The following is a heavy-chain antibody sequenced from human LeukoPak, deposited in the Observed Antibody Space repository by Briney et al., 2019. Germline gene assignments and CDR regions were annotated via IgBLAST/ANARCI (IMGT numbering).Heavy chain of an antibody. V-gene: IGHV4-34*01. CDR1: GGSFSGYY. J-gene: IGHJ6*04. D-gene: IGHD3-3*01. CDR2: INHSGSI. Sequence: SETLSLTCAVYGGSFSGYYWSWIRQPPGKGLEWIGEINHSGSINYNPSLKSRVTISVDTPKNQFSLKLSSVTAADTAVYYCARRSYNDFWSGPAGLDAWGKGTTVTVSS. CDR3: ARRSYNDFWSGPAGLDA.